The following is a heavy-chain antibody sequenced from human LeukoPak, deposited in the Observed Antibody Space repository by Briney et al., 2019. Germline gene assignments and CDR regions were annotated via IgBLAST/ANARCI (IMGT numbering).Heavy chain of an antibody. J-gene: IGHJ6*03. CDR3: ARGWLHYCSGTSYMDV. Sequence: GGSLRLSCAASGFTFSSYSMNWVRQAPGKGLEWVSSISSSSSYIYYADSVKGRFTISRDNAKNSLYLQMNSLRAEDTAVYYCARGWLHYCSGTSYMDVWGKGTTVTVSS. CDR2: ISSSSSYI. CDR1: GFTFSSYS. V-gene: IGHV3-21*01. D-gene: IGHD3-10*01.